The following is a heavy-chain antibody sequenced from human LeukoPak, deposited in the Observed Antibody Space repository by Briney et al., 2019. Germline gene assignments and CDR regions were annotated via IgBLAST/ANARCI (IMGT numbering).Heavy chain of an antibody. CDR1: GYTFTGYY. CDR2: INPNSGGT. Sequence: ASVKVSCKTSGYTFTGYYMHWVRQAPGQGLEWMGWINPNSGGTNYAQKFQGRITMTRDTSISTAYMELSRLRSDDTAVYYCAVGGEDYYDSSGYNYWGQGTLVTVSS. CDR3: AVGGEDYYDSSGYNY. D-gene: IGHD3-22*01. V-gene: IGHV1-2*02. J-gene: IGHJ4*02.